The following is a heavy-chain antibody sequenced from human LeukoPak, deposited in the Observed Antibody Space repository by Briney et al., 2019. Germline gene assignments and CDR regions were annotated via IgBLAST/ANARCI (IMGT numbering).Heavy chain of an antibody. CDR2: INHSGST. V-gene: IGHV4-34*01. J-gene: IGHJ5*02. CDR1: GGSFSGYY. CDR3: ASAGIVGATTYWFDP. Sequence: PSETLSLTCAVYGGSFSGYYWSWIRQPPGKGLEWIGEINHSGSTNYNPSLKSRVTISVDTSKNQFSLKLSSVTAADTAVYYCASAGIVGATTYWFDPWGQGTLVTVSS. D-gene: IGHD1-26*01.